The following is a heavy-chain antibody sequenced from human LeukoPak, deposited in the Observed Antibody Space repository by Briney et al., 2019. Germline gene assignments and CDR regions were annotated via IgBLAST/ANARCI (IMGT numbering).Heavy chain of an antibody. CDR3: ATLGRYSYGYGDDAFDI. D-gene: IGHD5-18*01. Sequence: GASVRVSCKVSGYTLTELSMHWVRQAPGEGLEWMGGFDPEDGETIYAQKFQGRVTMTEDTSTDTAYMELSSLRSEDTAMYYCATLGRYSYGYGDDAFDIWGQGTMVTVSS. CDR1: GYTLTELS. V-gene: IGHV1-24*01. J-gene: IGHJ3*02. CDR2: FDPEDGET.